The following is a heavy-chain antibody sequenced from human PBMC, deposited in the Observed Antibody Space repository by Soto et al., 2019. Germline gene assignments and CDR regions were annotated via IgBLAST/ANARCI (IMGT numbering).Heavy chain of an antibody. D-gene: IGHD3-3*01. CDR1: GGSISSGGYY. CDR2: IYKSGNT. J-gene: IGHJ4*02. V-gene: IGHV4-31*03. CDR3: ARESGDGFNLVDY. Sequence: SETLSLTCTVSGGSISSGGYYWSWIRQHPGKGLEWIGYIYKSGNTYYNPSLKSRLTISIDTSKNQFSLNLSSMTAADTAVYYCARESGDGFNLVDYWGQGTLVTVS.